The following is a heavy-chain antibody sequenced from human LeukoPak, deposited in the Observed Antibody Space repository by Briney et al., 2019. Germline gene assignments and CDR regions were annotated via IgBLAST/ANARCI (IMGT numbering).Heavy chain of an antibody. CDR3: ARAPGYSSSWYQDYFDY. CDR1: GYTFTSYY. J-gene: IGHJ4*02. D-gene: IGHD6-13*01. CDR2: INPSGGST. Sequence: ASVKVSCKASGYTFTSYYMHWVRQAPGQGLEWMGIINPSGGSTSYAQKFQGRVTMTRDTSTSTVYMELSSLRSEDTAVYYCARAPGYSSSWYQDYFDYWGQGTLVTVSS. V-gene: IGHV1-46*01.